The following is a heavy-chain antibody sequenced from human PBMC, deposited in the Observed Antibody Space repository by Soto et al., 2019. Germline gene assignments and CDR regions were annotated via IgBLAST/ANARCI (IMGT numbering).Heavy chain of an antibody. V-gene: IGHV3-48*02. CDR1: GFTFSSHG. Sequence: GGSLRLSCDASGFTFSSHGMTWVRQAPGKGLEWVAFISSTSSTKNYANSVKGRFTISRDNTKNSLYLQMSSLRDEDTAVYYCARRITMVRGPYYYYGMDVWGQGTTVTVSS. J-gene: IGHJ6*02. D-gene: IGHD3-10*01. CDR3: ARRITMVRGPYYYYGMDV. CDR2: ISSTSSTK.